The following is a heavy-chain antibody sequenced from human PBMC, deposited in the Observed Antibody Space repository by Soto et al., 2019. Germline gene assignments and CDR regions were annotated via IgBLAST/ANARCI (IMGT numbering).Heavy chain of an antibody. CDR3: ARDYGDSRGSYHFDY. CDR2: IGTAGDT. D-gene: IGHD1-26*01. Sequence: GGSLRLSCAASGFTFSSYDMHWVRQATGKGLEWVSAIGTAGDTYYPGSVKGRFTISRENAKNSLYLQMNSLRAEDTAVYYCARDYGDSRGSYHFDYWGQGTLVTVSS. CDR1: GFTFSSYD. J-gene: IGHJ4*02. V-gene: IGHV3-13*01.